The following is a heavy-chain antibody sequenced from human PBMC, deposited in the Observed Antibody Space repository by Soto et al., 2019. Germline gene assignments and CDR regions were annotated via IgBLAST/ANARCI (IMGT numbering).Heavy chain of an antibody. V-gene: IGHV3-7*03. CDR1: GFNFRTYW. CDR2: IKEDGTDK. Sequence: GGSLRLSCAASGFNFRTYWMSWVRQAPGKGLEWVANIKEDGTDKYYVDSVKGRLTVSRDNAKNLLYLQLNSLRAEDTAVYYCAREGFSYGPKAAVFDHWGQGSLVTSPQ. J-gene: IGHJ4*02. D-gene: IGHD5-18*01. CDR3: AREGFSYGPKAAVFDH.